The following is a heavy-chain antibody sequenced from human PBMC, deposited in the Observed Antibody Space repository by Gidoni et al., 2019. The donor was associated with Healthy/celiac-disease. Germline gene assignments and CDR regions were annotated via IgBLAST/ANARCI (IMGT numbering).Heavy chain of an antibody. Sequence: EVHLVESGGGLVQPGGSLHLSCSVSGYTFDCYAMHWVRRAPGKGLEWVSGISWNSGSIGYADSVKGRFTISRDNAKNSLYLQMNSLRSEDTALYYCAKVTSVVSQNSYSFDYWGQGTLVTVSS. D-gene: IGHD2-15*01. V-gene: IGHV3-9*01. CDR2: ISWNSGSI. CDR1: GYTFDCYA. CDR3: AKVTSVVSQNSYSFDY. J-gene: IGHJ4*02.